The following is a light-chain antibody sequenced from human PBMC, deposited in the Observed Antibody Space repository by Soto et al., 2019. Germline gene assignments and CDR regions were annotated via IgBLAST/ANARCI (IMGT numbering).Light chain of an antibody. V-gene: IGKV3-20*01. CDR1: QTVRNNY. CDR2: DAS. Sequence: EFVLTQSPGTLSLSPGERATLSCRASQTVRNNYLAWYQQKPGQAPRLLIYDASTRATGIPDRFSGGGSGTDFTLAISRLEPEDSAVYYCQQFSSYPLTVGGGTKVDIK. J-gene: IGKJ4*01. CDR3: QQFSSYPLT.